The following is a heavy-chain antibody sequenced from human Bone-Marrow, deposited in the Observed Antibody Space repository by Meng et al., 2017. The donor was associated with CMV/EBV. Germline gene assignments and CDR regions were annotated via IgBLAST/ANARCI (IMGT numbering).Heavy chain of an antibody. V-gene: IGHV5-51*01. CDR1: GYSFTSYW. D-gene: IGHD5-24*01. CDR2: IYPGDSDT. J-gene: IGHJ5*02. Sequence: GGSLRLSWKGSGYSFTSYWIGWVRQMPGKGLEWMGIIYPGDSDTRYSPSFQGQVTISADKSISTAYRQSSSLKASDTAMYYCARLEQRRDVYNGLDPWGQGTRVTGSS. CDR3: ARLEQRRDVYNGLDP.